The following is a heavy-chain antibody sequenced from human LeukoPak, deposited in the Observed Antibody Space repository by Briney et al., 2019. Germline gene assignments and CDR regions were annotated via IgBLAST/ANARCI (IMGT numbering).Heavy chain of an antibody. V-gene: IGHV3-64D*09. CDR2: ISSNGGST. Sequence: GGSLRLSCSAPGFIYSNYAMCLVRHAPGKGLEYFSAISSNGGSTYYADSLKGRFTISRDNSKNTLYLQMSSLRSEDTAVYYCVKNGVYTSGWYGGYFDSWGQGTLVTVSS. D-gene: IGHD6-19*01. CDR1: GFIYSNYA. CDR3: VKNGVYTSGWYGGYFDS. J-gene: IGHJ4*02.